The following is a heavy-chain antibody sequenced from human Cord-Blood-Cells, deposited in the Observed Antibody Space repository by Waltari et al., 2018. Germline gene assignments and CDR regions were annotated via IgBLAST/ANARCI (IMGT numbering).Heavy chain of an antibody. Sequence: QVQLQQWGAGLLKPSETLSLTCAVYGGSFSGYYWSWTRQPPGTGLEWIGEINHSGSTNYNPSLKSRVTISVDTSKNQFSLKLSSVTAADTAVYYCARGRSWDGAFDIWGQGTMVTDSS. CDR3: ARGRSWDGAFDI. V-gene: IGHV4-34*01. CDR1: GGSFSGYY. J-gene: IGHJ3*02. D-gene: IGHD1-26*01. CDR2: INHSGST.